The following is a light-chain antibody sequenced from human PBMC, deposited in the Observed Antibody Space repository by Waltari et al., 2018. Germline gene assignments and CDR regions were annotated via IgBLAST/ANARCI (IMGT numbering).Light chain of an antibody. V-gene: IGKV1-39*01. CDR1: QSISND. CDR3: QQAYSIPFT. J-gene: IGKJ3*01. Sequence: DIQMTQSTSSLSAPVGARVTITCRSSQSISNDLNWYRQKQGKGLKPLIYAAFTLQSGVPSRFSGSGSGTEFALTISSLQPEDFATYSCQQAYSIPFTFGPATKVDIK. CDR2: AAF.